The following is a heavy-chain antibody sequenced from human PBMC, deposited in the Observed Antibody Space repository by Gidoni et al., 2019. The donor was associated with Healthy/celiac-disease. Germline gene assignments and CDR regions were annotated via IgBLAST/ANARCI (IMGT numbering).Heavy chain of an antibody. CDR2: IYYSGST. CDR3: ATTYYYDSSGYPNWYFDL. D-gene: IGHD3-22*01. V-gene: IGHV4-59*08. Sequence: QVQLQESGPGLVKPSETLSLTCPVSGGSISSYYWSWIRQPPGKGLEWIGYIYYSGSTNYNPSLKSRVTISVDTSKNQFSLKLSSVTAADTAVYYCATTYYYDSSGYPNWYFDLWGRGTLVTVSS. CDR1: GGSISSYY. J-gene: IGHJ2*01.